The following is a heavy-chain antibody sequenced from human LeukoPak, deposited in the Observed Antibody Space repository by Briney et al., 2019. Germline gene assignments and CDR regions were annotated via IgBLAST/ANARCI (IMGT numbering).Heavy chain of an antibody. J-gene: IGHJ4*02. CDR1: GTSMSNSY. CDR3: ARVDLAVPGAGLGN. V-gene: IGHV4-4*07. D-gene: IGHD3-16*01. CDR2: IQDRGST. Sequence: SETLSLTCTVSGTSMSNSYWSWIRQPAGKGLEWIGHIQDRGSTIYNPSLGSRVTMSIDTPKNQFSLNLSSVTAADTAMYYCARVDLAVPGAGLGNWGQGTLVTVSS.